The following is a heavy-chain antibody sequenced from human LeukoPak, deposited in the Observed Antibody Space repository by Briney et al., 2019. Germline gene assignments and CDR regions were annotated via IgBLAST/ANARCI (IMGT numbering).Heavy chain of an antibody. CDR1: GDTFSSYA. V-gene: IGHV1-69*05. J-gene: IGHJ4*02. CDR3: ERAPYYYDSSGYYDY. CDR2: IIPIFGTA. D-gene: IGHD3-22*01. Sequence: SVKVSCKASGDTFSSYAISWVRQAPGQGLEWMGRIIPIFGTANYAQNFQGRVTITTDESTSTAYMELSSLRSEDTAVYYCERAPYYYDSSGYYDYWGQGTLVTVSS.